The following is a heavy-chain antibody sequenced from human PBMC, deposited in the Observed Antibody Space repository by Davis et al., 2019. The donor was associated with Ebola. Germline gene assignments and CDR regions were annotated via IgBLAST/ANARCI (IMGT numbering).Heavy chain of an antibody. CDR3: ARPATVTARGDFDY. V-gene: IGHV1-69*13. CDR1: GGTFSSYA. J-gene: IGHJ4*02. CDR2: IIPIFGTA. D-gene: IGHD4-17*01. Sequence: AALVKVSCKASGGTFSSYAISWVRQAPGQGLEWMGGIIPIFGTANYAQKFQGRVTITADESTSTAYMELSSLRSEDTAVYYCARPATVTARGDFDYWGQGTLVTVSS.